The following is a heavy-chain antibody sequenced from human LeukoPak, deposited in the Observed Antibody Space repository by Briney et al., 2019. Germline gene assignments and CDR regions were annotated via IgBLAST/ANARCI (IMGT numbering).Heavy chain of an antibody. CDR2: MSGSGGST. J-gene: IGHJ3*02. CDR1: GFTFSSYA. D-gene: IGHD3-9*01. Sequence: HTGGSLRLSCAASGFTFSSYAMSWVRQAPGKGLEWVSAMSGSGGSTYYADSVNDRFIISRDNSKNTLYLQMNSLRAEDTAVYYCAKDSELRYFDRPYPGWCAFAIWGQGTMVTVSS. CDR3: AKDSELRYFDRPYPGWCAFAI. V-gene: IGHV3-23*01.